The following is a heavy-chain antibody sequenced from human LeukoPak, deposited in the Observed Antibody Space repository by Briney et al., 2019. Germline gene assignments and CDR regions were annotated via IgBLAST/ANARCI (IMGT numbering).Heavy chain of an antibody. CDR1: GFTFSTFA. CDR3: ARHPPDSGSAHYFDY. CDR2: ISYDGSNT. J-gene: IGHJ4*02. V-gene: IGHV3-30*14. D-gene: IGHD1-26*01. Sequence: GGSLRLSCAASGFTFSTFAMHWVRQAPGKGLEWVAVISYDGSNTYFPDSLKGRFTISRDNSKNTLYLQMNSLRAEDTAMYYCARHPPDSGSAHYFDYWGQGTLVTVSS.